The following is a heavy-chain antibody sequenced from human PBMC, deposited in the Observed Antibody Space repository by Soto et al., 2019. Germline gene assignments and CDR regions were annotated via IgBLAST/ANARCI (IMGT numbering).Heavy chain of an antibody. CDR2: ISYNGGNT. J-gene: IGHJ4*02. CDR1: GFIFSNYA. V-gene: IGHV3-30-3*01. CDR3: ARDAPSEKWFGVPRDY. Sequence: QVQLVESGGGVVQPGRSLRLSCAASGFIFSNYAMHWVRQAPGKGLEWVAVISYNGGNTFYADSVKGRFTISRDHSKNTLFLQMNSLRTEDTAVYYCARDAPSEKWFGVPRDYWGQGTLVTVSS. D-gene: IGHD3-10*01.